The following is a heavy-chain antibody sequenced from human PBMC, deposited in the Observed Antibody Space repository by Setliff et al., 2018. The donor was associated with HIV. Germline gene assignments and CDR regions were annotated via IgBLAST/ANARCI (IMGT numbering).Heavy chain of an antibody. CDR1: GYTLAELS. CDR3: ATVRRYYYDSSGQEYFQH. J-gene: IGHJ1*01. CDR2: FDPEDVET. D-gene: IGHD3-22*01. Sequence: ASVKVSCKVSGYTLAELSIHWVRQAPGKGLEWMGGFDPEDVETVYAQKFQGRVTMTEDTSTDTAYMELSSLRSEDTAVYYCATVRRYYYDSSGQEYFQHWGQGTLGTVS. V-gene: IGHV1-24*01.